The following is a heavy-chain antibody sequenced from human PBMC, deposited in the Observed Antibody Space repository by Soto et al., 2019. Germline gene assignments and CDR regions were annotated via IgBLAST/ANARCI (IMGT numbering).Heavy chain of an antibody. CDR3: AKESIQLWLLKGGFRAFDY. CDR1: GFTFSSYA. CDR2: ISGSGGST. J-gene: IGHJ4*02. Sequence: EVQLLESGGGLVQPGGSLRLSCAASGFTFSSYAMSWVRQAPGKGLEWVSAISGSGGSTYYADSVKGRFTISRDNSKNTLYLQMNSLRAEDTAVYYCAKESIQLWLLKGGFRAFDYWGQGTLVTVSS. V-gene: IGHV3-23*01. D-gene: IGHD5-18*01.